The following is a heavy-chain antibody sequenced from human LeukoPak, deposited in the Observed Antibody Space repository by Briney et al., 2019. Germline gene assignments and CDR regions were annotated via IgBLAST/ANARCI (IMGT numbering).Heavy chain of an antibody. CDR2: ISASGSTT. J-gene: IGHJ2*01. D-gene: IGHD6-19*01. CDR3: AKDRTTGWNGMGWDFDL. CDR1: GLTFTNFA. Sequence: GGSLRLSCAASGLTFTNFAMSWVHQAPGKGLEWVSSISASGSTTYFADSVKGRFTISRDNSKNTVYLEMSTLRVEDTAAYYCAKDRTTGWNGMGWDFDLWGRGALVTVSS. V-gene: IGHV3-23*01.